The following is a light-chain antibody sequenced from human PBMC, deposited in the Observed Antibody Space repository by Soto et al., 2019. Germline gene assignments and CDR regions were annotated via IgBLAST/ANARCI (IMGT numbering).Light chain of an antibody. V-gene: IGKV1-39*01. CDR1: RSITSY. J-gene: IGKJ2*01. CDR2: AAS. Sequence: DIQMTQSPSSLSASVGDRVTITCRASRSITSYLNWYQQKPGKAPNLLIYAASSLQSGFPSRFSGSGSGTDFTLTISSLQPEDSATYYCQQSYSTPYTFGQGTKLQIK. CDR3: QQSYSTPYT.